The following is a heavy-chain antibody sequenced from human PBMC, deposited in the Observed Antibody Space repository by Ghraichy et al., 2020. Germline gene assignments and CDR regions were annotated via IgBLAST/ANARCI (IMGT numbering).Heavy chain of an antibody. CDR3: ARDWRDASSYYGSGSYRPDAFDI. Sequence: GGSLRLSCAASGFTFSDYYMSWIRQAPGKGLECVSYISSSSSYTNYADSVKGRFTISRDNAKNSLYLQMNSLRAEDTAVYYCARDWRDASSYYGSGSYRPDAFDIWGQGTMITVSS. J-gene: IGHJ3*02. CDR2: ISSSSSYT. V-gene: IGHV3-11*05. CDR1: GFTFSDYY. D-gene: IGHD3-10*01.